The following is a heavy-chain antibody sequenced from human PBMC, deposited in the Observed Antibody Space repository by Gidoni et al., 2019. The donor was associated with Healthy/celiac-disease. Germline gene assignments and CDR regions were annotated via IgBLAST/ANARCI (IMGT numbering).Heavy chain of an antibody. CDR1: GFTFSSYA. CDR3: AKRVGAVVVTIFDWYFDL. V-gene: IGHV3-23*04. J-gene: IGHJ2*01. CDR2: ISGSGGST. Sequence: EVQLVESGGGLVQPGGSLRLSCAASGFTFSSYAMSWVRQAPGKGLEWVSAISGSGGSTYYADSVKGRFTISRDNSKNTLYLQMNSLRAEDTAVYYCAKRVGAVVVTIFDWYFDLWGRGTLVTVSS. D-gene: IGHD3-22*01.